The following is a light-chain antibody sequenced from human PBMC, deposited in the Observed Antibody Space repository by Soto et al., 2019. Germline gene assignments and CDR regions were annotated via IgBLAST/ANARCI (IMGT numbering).Light chain of an antibody. J-gene: IGKJ1*01. V-gene: IGKV1-8*01. CDR2: AAS. CDR3: HQYYSYPWT. CDR1: QGISSY. Sequence: AIRMTQSPSSFSASTGDRVTITCRASQGISSYLAWYQQKPGKAPKLLIYAASTLQSGVPSRFSCSGSGTDFTLTISCLQSEDFATYYCHQYYSYPWTFGQGTKVEIK.